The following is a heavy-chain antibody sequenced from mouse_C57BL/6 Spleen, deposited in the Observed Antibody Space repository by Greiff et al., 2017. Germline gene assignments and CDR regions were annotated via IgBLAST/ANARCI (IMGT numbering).Heavy chain of an antibody. CDR1: GYAFSSYW. D-gene: IGHD2-2*01. V-gene: IGHV1-80*01. J-gene: IGHJ4*01. CDR2: IYPGDGDT. CDR3: LIYYGYDGAMDY. Sequence: VQLQQSGAELVKPGASVKISCKASGYAFSSYWMNWVKQRPGKGLEWIGQIYPGDGDTNYNGKFKGKATLTADKSSSTAYMQLSSLTSEDSAVYFCLIYYGYDGAMDYWGQGTSVTVSS.